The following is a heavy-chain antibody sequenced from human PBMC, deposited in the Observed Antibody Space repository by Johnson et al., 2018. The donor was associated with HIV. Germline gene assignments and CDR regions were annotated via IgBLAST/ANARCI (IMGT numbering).Heavy chain of an antibody. CDR2: ISYDGSTK. V-gene: IGHV3-30-3*01. CDR3: ARDYREANAFDI. Sequence: QMLLVESGGGVVQPGRSLRLSCAASGFTFSSYAMHWVRQAPGKGLAWVAVISYDGSTKSYAAYVKGRFTISRDNSKNTLYLQMNSLRAEDTAVYYCARDYREANAFDIWGQGTMVTVSS. J-gene: IGHJ3*02. CDR1: GFTFSSYA. D-gene: IGHD1-26*01.